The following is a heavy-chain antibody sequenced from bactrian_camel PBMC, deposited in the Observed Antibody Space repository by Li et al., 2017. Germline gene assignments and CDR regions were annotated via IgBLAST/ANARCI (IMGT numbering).Heavy chain of an antibody. CDR1: GFQFAIND. D-gene: IGHD2*01. J-gene: IGHJ4*01. V-gene: IGHV3S40*01. Sequence: VQLVESGGGSVQAGGSLRLSCAASGFQFAINDMKWVRQAPGKGVEWVSSIRSRGGPTAYADSVKGRFTISRDSAKNTVYLQMNNLKPDDTAVYYSVRDGAIYYLGDYSLAYWGQGTQVTVS. CDR3: VRDGAIYYLGDYSLAY. CDR2: IRSRGGPT.